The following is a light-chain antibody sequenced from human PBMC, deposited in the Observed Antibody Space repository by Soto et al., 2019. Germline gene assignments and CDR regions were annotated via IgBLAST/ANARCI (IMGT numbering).Light chain of an antibody. V-gene: IGKV1-5*03. CDR2: KAS. Sequence: DIQMTQSPSTLSASVGDRVTITCRASQSISSWVAWCQQKPGKAPKLLLYKASTCESAVTSRFGGSGSGTEFTLTISSLQPDDCATYYCQQYNSYRAFGQGTRVEIK. J-gene: IGKJ1*01. CDR3: QQYNSYRA. CDR1: QSISSW.